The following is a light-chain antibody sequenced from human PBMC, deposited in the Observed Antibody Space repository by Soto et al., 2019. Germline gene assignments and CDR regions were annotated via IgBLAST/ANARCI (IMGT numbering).Light chain of an antibody. CDR2: DAS. J-gene: IGKJ1*01. Sequence: DIQMTQSPSSLSASVGDTVTITCRASQTIRYSLNWYQQKPGKAPKVLIYDASTLQSGVPPRFSGSGSGTDFALTITSLHPEDFATYYCHQSAGSLTWTFGQGTRVEAK. CDR3: HQSAGSLTWT. CDR1: QTIRYS. V-gene: IGKV1-39*01.